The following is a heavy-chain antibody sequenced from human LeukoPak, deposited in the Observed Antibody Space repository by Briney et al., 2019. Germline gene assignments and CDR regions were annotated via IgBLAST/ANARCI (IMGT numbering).Heavy chain of an antibody. Sequence: SETLSLACTVSGDSISSSSYYWGWIRQPPGKGLEWIGTIYYSGSTYYNPPLESRVTISIDTSKNQFSLKLNSVTAADTAVYYCARVLPQWLARYYFDYWGQGSLVTVSS. V-gene: IGHV4-39*01. CDR1: GDSISSSSYY. CDR2: IYYSGST. J-gene: IGHJ4*02. D-gene: IGHD6-19*01. CDR3: ARVLPQWLARYYFDY.